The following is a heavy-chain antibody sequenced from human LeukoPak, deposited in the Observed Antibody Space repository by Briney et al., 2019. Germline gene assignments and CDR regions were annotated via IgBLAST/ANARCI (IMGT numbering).Heavy chain of an antibody. CDR2: ISAYNGNT. CDR1: GYTFTSYG. CDR3: ARLLPTYIAVAGRIFDY. D-gene: IGHD6-19*01. J-gene: IGHJ4*02. V-gene: IGHV1-18*01. Sequence: GASVKVSCKASGYTFTSYGISWVRQAPGQGLEWMGWISAYNGNTNYAQKLQGRVTMTTDTSTSTAYMELRSLRSDDTAVYYCARLLPTYIAVAGRIFDYWGQGTLVTVSS.